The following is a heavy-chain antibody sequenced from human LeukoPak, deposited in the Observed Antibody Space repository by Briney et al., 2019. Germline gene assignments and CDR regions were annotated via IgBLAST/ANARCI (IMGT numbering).Heavy chain of an antibody. Sequence: SETLSLTCTVSGGSISSYYWGWIRQPPGKGLEWIGSIYYSGSTYYNPSLKSRVTISVDTSKNQFSLKLSSVTAADTAVYYCARLKRIQLWLGYWGQGTLVTVSS. D-gene: IGHD5-18*01. V-gene: IGHV4-39*01. J-gene: IGHJ4*02. CDR2: IYYSGST. CDR3: ARLKRIQLWLGY. CDR1: GGSISSYY.